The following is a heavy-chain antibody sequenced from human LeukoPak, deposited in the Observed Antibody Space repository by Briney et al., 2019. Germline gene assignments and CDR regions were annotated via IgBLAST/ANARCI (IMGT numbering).Heavy chain of an antibody. Sequence: SETLSLTYTVSVGSISSSNYYWGWIRQPPGKGLEWIGNVYYSGNTYYNPSLKSRVTISVDTSKNQFSLKLTSVSAADTAVYYCASRYSSGWYEDYFDYWGQGTLLTVSS. CDR3: ASRYSSGWYEDYFDY. CDR2: VYYSGNT. J-gene: IGHJ4*02. CDR1: VGSISSSNYY. V-gene: IGHV4-39*01. D-gene: IGHD6-19*01.